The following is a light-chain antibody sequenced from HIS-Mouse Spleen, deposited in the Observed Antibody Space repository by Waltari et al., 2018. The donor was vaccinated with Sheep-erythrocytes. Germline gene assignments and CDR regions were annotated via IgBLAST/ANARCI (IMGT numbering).Light chain of an antibody. CDR3: CSYAGSSTPWV. J-gene: IGLJ3*02. CDR1: SSDVGSYNL. V-gene: IGLV2-23*01. CDR2: DGS. Sequence: QSALTQPASVSGSPGQSITISCTGTSSDVGSYNLVSWYQQHPGKAPKLMIYDGSNRPSGVSNRFSGSKSGNTASLTISGLQAEDEADYYCCSYAGSSTPWVFGGGTKLTVL.